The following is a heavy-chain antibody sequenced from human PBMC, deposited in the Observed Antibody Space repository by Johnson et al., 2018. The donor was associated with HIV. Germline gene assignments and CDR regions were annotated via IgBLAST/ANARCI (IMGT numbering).Heavy chain of an antibody. V-gene: IGHV3-13*01. J-gene: IGHJ3*02. D-gene: IGHD1-26*01. CDR3: ARSRWGSTLGALDI. CDR2: IGTGGDT. Sequence: VQLVESGGGLVQPGGSLRLSCAASGFTFTTYDMHWVRQGTGKGLEWVSGIGTGGDTHYPDSVKGRFTISRENAKHSLYLQMNSLRAGDTAVYYCARSRWGSTLGALDIWGQGTMVTVSS. CDR1: GFTFTTYD.